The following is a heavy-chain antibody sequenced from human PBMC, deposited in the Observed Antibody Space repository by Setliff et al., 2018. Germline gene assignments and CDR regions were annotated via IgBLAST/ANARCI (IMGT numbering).Heavy chain of an antibody. CDR1: GFAFTSST. CDR2: ISGRSDYI. V-gene: IGHV3-21*01. D-gene: IGHD2-21*02. CDR3: VRGLHYLPVGDS. Sequence: GESLKISCAASGFAFTSSTMNWVRQSPGKSLEWVSSISGRSDYINYLDSVKGRFTVSRDNAYNSLSLQMSSLTAEDTGVHYCVRGLHYLPVGDSWGQGTLVTVSS. J-gene: IGHJ4*02.